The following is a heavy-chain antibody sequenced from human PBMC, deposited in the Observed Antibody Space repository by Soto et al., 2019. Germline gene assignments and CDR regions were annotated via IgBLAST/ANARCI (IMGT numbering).Heavy chain of an antibody. J-gene: IGHJ5*02. CDR1: EGTFSSYA. CDR3: ASLVQFCGGDCYRGFDP. D-gene: IGHD2-21*02. Sequence: QVQLVPSGAEVKKAGSSVKVSCRASEGTFSSYAINWVRQAPGQGLEWMGGIIPLFGTANYEQRFKGRVTITADESTSTAYMNLRSLTSEDTAMYYCASLVQFCGGDCYRGFDPWGQGTLVTVSS. V-gene: IGHV1-69*12. CDR2: IIPLFGTA.